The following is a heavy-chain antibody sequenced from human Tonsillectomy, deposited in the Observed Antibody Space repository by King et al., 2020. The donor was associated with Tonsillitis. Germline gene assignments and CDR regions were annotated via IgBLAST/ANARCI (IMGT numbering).Heavy chain of an antibody. CDR1: GYTFSSYG. V-gene: IGHV1-18*01. D-gene: IGHD6-19*01. CDR3: ARKDSDGWYYYGMDV. J-gene: IGHJ6*02. CDR2: ISGYNGNT. Sequence: QLVQSGAEVKKPGASVRVYCKASGYTFSSYGITWVRQASGQGLEWMGWISGYNGNTNYAQKLQGRVTMTTDTSTNTAYMELRSLRSDDTAVYYCARKDSDGWYYYGMDVWGQGTTVTVSS.